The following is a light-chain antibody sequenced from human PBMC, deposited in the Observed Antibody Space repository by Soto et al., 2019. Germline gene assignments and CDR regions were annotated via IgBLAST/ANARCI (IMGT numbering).Light chain of an antibody. Sequence: EIVLTQSPGTLSLSPGERATLSCRASQSVGTYLAWYQQKPGQAPRLLMYGASSRATGIPDRFSGSGSGTDFTLTISRLEPDDLAVYYCQQYVSIPLTFGGGTQVDIK. CDR1: QSVGTY. CDR3: QQYVSIPLT. V-gene: IGKV3-20*01. J-gene: IGKJ4*01. CDR2: GAS.